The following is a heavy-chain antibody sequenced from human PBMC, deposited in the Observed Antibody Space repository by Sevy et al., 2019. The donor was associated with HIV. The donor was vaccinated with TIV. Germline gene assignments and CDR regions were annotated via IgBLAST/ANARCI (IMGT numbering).Heavy chain of an antibody. CDR2: INHSGST. D-gene: IGHD2-15*01. CDR3: ATGDCSGGSCSSMDPTAFDY. Sequence: SETLSLTCAVYGGSFSGYYLSWIRQPPGKGLEWIAEINHSGSTNYNPSLKSRVTISVDTSKNQFSLKLSAVTAADTAVYYCATGDCSGGSCSSMDPTAFDYWGQGTLVTVSS. V-gene: IGHV4-34*01. J-gene: IGHJ4*02. CDR1: GGSFSGYY.